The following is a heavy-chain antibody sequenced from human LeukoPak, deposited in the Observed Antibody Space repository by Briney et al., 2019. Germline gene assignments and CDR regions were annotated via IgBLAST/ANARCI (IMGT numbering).Heavy chain of an antibody. V-gene: IGHV3-11*04. Sequence: KTGGSLRLSCAAFGFTFSDYYMSWIRQAPGKGLEWVSYISSSGSTIYYADSVKGRFTISRDNAKNSLYLQMNSLRAEDTAVYYCARDDKGIAVAGFDYWGQGTLVTVSS. D-gene: IGHD6-19*01. CDR1: GFTFSDYY. CDR2: ISSSGSTI. J-gene: IGHJ4*02. CDR3: ARDDKGIAVAGFDY.